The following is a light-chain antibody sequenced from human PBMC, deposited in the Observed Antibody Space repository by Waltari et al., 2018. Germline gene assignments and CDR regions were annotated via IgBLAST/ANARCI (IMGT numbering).Light chain of an antibody. J-gene: IGLJ2*01. V-gene: IGLV3-27*01. CDR3: FTVDDNSLRL. CDR2: RDS. Sequence: SYELTQPSSVSVSPGQTARITCSGDVLGKKFILWFQQKPGQAPVLLIFRDSERPSGIPERFSGSSSGTTVTLTISGAQVEDEADYYCFTVDDNSLRLFGGGTKLTVL. CDR1: VLGKKF.